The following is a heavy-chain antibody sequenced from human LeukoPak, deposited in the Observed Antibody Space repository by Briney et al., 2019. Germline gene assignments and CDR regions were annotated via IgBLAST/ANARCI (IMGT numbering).Heavy chain of an antibody. D-gene: IGHD3-10*01. CDR1: GYTFTSYG. Sequence: GASVKVSCKASGYTFTSYGISWVRQAPGQGLEWMGWISAYNGNTNYAQKLQGRVTMTTDTSTSTAYMELRSLRSDDTAVYYCARRVRRWFGELLYLGLDYWGQGTLVTVSS. CDR2: ISAYNGNT. V-gene: IGHV1-18*01. J-gene: IGHJ4*02. CDR3: ARRVRRWFGELLYLGLDY.